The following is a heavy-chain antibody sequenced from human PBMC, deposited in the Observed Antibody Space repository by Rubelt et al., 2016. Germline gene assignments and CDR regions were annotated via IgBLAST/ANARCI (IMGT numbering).Heavy chain of an antibody. D-gene: IGHD6-13*01. V-gene: IGHV4-34*01. CDR3: ARGPSAVGQQLIRDY. Sequence: QVQLQQWGAGLLKPSETLSLTCAVYGGSFSGYYWSWIRQPPGKGLEWIGEINHSGSTNYNPSLKIRVHISVDPLTNQFSLKLCSVTAADTAVYDCARGPSAVGQQLIRDYWGQGSLVTVSS. J-gene: IGHJ4*02. CDR2: INHSGST. CDR1: GGSFSGYY.